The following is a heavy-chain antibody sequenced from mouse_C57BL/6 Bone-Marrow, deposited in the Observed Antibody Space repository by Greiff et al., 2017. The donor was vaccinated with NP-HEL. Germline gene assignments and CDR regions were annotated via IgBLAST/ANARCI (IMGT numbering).Heavy chain of an antibody. CDR3: TKGYYGSRAWFAY. J-gene: IGHJ3*01. V-gene: IGHV5-9-1*02. CDR2: IISGGDYI. Sequence: EVQGVESGEGLVKPGGSLKLSCAASGFTFSSYAMSWVRQTPEKRLEWVAYIISGGDYIYYADTVKGRFTISRDNARNTLYLQMSSLNSEDTAMYYCTKGYYGSRAWFAYWGQGTLVTVSA. D-gene: IGHD1-1*01. CDR1: GFTFSSYA.